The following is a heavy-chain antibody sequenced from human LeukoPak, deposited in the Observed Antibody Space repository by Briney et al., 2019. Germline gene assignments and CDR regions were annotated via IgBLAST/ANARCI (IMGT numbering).Heavy chain of an antibody. D-gene: IGHD6-19*01. V-gene: IGHV3-30*19. Sequence: GGSLRLSCAASGYTFSHSGLHWVRQAPGKGLEWVAVISYDGSNKYYADSVKGRFTISRDNSKNTLYLQMNSLRAEDTAVYYCARDLAVAGPSRLFDYWGQGNLVTVSS. CDR2: ISYDGSNK. CDR1: GYTFSHSG. J-gene: IGHJ4*02. CDR3: ARDLAVAGPSRLFDY.